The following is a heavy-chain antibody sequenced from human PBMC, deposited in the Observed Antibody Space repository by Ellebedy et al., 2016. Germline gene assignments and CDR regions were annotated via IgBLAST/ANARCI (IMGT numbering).Heavy chain of an antibody. CDR3: VRQVGGVTLNWFDP. J-gene: IGHJ5*02. CDR1: GGYISDYY. Sequence: SETLSLTXTVSGGYISDYYWSWIRQPPGKGLEWIGYIYSSGTTIYSPSLKSRVTISIDTSKNQFSLKLRSVTAADAAVYYCVRQVGGVTLNWFDPWGQGTLVTVSS. D-gene: IGHD3-16*01. V-gene: IGHV4-59*01. CDR2: IYSSGTT.